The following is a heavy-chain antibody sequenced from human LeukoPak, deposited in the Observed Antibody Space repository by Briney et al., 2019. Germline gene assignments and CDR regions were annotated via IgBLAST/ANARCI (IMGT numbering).Heavy chain of an antibody. Sequence: ASVKVSCKASGYTFTSYYMHWVRQAPGQGLERMGWINPNSGGTNYAQKFQGRVTMTRDTSISTAYMELSRLRSDDTAVYYCAREIYYYDSSGYWGGFDYWGQGTLVTVSS. CDR2: INPNSGGT. D-gene: IGHD3-22*01. CDR3: AREIYYYDSSGYWGGFDY. CDR1: GYTFTSYY. J-gene: IGHJ4*02. V-gene: IGHV1-2*02.